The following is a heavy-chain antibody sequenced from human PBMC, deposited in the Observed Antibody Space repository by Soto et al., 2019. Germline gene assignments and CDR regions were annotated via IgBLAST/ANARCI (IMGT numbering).Heavy chain of an antibody. CDR2: IYPGDADA. J-gene: IGHJ4*02. D-gene: IGHD3-9*01. Sequence: PGESLKISCKGSGYSFNRYWIGWVRQMSGKGLEWMGIIYPGDADAKYSPSFQGQVTISADKSISTAYLQWSSLKASDTAMYYCARRDYDILTGYYYFDYWGQGSLVTVSS. CDR1: GYSFNRYW. CDR3: ARRDYDILTGYYYFDY. V-gene: IGHV5-51*01.